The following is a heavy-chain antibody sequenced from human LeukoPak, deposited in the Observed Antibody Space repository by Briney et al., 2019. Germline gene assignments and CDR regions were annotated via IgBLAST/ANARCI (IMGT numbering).Heavy chain of an antibody. J-gene: IGHJ4*02. Sequence: GGSLRLSCVASGFAFNTYWMTWVRQAPGKGLEWVSAISGSGGSTYYADSVKGRFTISRDNSKNTLYLQMNSLRAEDTAVYYCAKNQKVEWFGELFFDYWGQGTLVTVSS. CDR3: AKNQKVEWFGELFFDY. D-gene: IGHD3-10*01. CDR2: ISGSGGST. CDR1: GFAFNTYW. V-gene: IGHV3-23*01.